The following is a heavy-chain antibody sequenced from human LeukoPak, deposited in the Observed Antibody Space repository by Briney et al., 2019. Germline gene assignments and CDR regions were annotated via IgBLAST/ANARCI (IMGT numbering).Heavy chain of an antibody. CDR2: INAANGNT. Sequence: ASVKVSCKASGYTFTSYAIHWVRQAPGQGLEWMGWINAANGNTKYSQKFRGRVTITRDTSASTAYLELIGLRSEDTAVYFCARRGAYSHGDLPAIDYWGQGTLVTVSS. J-gene: IGHJ4*02. CDR3: ARRGAYSHGDLPAIDY. V-gene: IGHV1-3*01. CDR1: GYTFTSYA. D-gene: IGHD5-18*01.